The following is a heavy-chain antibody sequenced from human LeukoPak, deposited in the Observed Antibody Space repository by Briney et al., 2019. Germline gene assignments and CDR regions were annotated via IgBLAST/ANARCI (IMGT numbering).Heavy chain of an antibody. D-gene: IGHD6-19*01. CDR1: GFTFSSYA. J-gene: IGHJ6*02. V-gene: IGHV3-23*01. CDR3: AKDQGYSSGWTYAFPPLVYGMDV. Sequence: PGGSLRLSCAASGFTFSSYAMSWVRQAPGKGLEWVSGIGRSGADTYYTDSVKGRFTISRDNSKNTLYLQMNSLRAEDTAVYYCAKDQGYSSGWTYAFPPLVYGMDVWGQGTTVTVSS. CDR2: IGRSGADT.